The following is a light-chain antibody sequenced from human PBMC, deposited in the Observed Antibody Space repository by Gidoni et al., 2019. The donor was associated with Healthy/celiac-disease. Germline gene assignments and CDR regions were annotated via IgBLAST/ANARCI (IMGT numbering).Light chain of an antibody. CDR3: QQYNNWPTWT. V-gene: IGKV3-15*01. CDR1: QSVSSN. CDR2: GAF. Sequence: EIVMTQSPATLSVSPGERATLSCRASQSVSSNFAWYQVKPGQAPRLLIYGAFTRATGIPARFSGSGSGTEFTLTISSLQSEDFAVYYCQQYNNWPTWTFGQGTKVEIK. J-gene: IGKJ1*01.